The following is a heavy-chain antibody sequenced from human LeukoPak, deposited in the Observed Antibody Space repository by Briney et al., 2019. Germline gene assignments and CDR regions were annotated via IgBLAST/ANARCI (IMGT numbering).Heavy chain of an antibody. CDR2: FYPGDSDT. D-gene: IGHD4-17*01. Sequence: GESLTISCQGSGYNFATYWIGWVRQMPGKGLEWMGIFYPGDSDTRYSPSFRGQVTLSFDKSIRTAYLHRSSLKASDTAIYYCGRAPTSVSNPYFFDSWGQGTLVTVSS. V-gene: IGHV5-51*01. CDR1: GYNFATYW. J-gene: IGHJ4*02. CDR3: GRAPTSVSNPYFFDS.